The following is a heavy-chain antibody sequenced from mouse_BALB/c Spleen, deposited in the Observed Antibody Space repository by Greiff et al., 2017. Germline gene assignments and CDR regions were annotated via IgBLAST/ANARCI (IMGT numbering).Heavy chain of an antibody. CDR3: ARSTMAFAY. CDR1: GYSITSDYA. CDR2: ISYSGST. J-gene: IGHJ3*01. V-gene: IGHV3-2*02. Sequence: EVKLVESGPGLVKPSQSLSLTCTVTGYSITSDYAWNWIRQFPGNKLEWMGYISYSGSTSYNPSLKSRISITRDTSKNQFFLQLNSVTTEDTATYYCARSTMAFAYWGQGTLVTVSA. D-gene: IGHD2-1*01.